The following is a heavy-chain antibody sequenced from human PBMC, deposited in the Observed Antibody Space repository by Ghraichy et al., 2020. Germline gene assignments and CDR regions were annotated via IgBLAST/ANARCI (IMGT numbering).Heavy chain of an antibody. D-gene: IGHD4-11*01. V-gene: IGHV4-34*01. CDR2: INHSGST. CDR3: AREYTTVTPYYFDY. CDR1: GGSFSGYY. Sequence: LSLTCAVYGGSFSGYYWSWIRQPPGKGLEWIGEINHSGSTNYNPSLKSRVTISVDTSKNQFSLKLSSVTAADTAVYYCAREYTTVTPYYFDYWGQGTLVTVSS. J-gene: IGHJ4*02.